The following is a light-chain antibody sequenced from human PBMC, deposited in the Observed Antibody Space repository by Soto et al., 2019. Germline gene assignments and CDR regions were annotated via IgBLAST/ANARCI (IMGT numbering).Light chain of an antibody. CDR2: DAS. Sequence: DIQLTQSPSFLSASVGDRVTITCRASQGINRHLAWYQQMPGKVPNLLIYDASPLQSGVPSRFSGSGSGTEFTLTISSLQPEDFAAYYCQQLNSHPFSFGGGTKVEIK. J-gene: IGKJ4*01. CDR1: QGINRH. V-gene: IGKV1-9*01. CDR3: QQLNSHPFS.